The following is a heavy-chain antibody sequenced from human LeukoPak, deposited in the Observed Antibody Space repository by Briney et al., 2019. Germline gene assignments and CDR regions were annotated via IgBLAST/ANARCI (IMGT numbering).Heavy chain of an antibody. V-gene: IGHV1-2*02. CDR3: ARDRSEGAENYYYYYMDV. Sequence: ASVKVSCKASGYTFTGYYMHWVRQAPGQGLEWMGWINPNSGGTNYAQKFQGRVTMTRDTSISTAYMELSRLRSDDTAVYYCARDRSEGAENYYYYYMDVWGKGTTVTVSS. CDR1: GYTFTGYY. CDR2: INPNSGGT. J-gene: IGHJ6*03.